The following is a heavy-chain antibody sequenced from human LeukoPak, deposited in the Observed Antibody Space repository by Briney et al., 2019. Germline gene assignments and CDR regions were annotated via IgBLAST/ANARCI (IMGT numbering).Heavy chain of an antibody. CDR3: ARDWGWELDY. CDR2: IYYSGST. V-gene: IGHV4-59*01. CDR1: GGSISSYY. J-gene: IGHJ4*02. D-gene: IGHD3-16*01. Sequence: SETLSLTCTVSGGSISSYYWSWIRQPPGKGLEWIGYIYYSGSTNYNPSLKSRVTISVDTSKNQFSLKLSSVTAADTAVHYCARDWGWELDYWGQGTLVTVSS.